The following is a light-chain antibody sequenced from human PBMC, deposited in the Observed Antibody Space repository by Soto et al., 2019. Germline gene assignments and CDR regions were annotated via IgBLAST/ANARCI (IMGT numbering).Light chain of an antibody. CDR3: SSYTSSSTWV. J-gene: IGLJ3*02. CDR2: EVT. CDR1: SSDTGAYNY. V-gene: IGLV2-14*01. Sequence: QSVLTQPASVSGSPGQSITISCTGTSSDTGAYNYVSWYQQHSGRAPKLIIYEVTNRPSGLSNRFSASKSGNTASLTIFGLQAEDEADYYCSSYTSSSTWVFGGGTKLTVL.